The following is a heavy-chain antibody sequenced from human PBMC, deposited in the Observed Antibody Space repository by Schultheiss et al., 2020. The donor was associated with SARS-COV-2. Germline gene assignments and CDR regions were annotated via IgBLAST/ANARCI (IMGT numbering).Heavy chain of an antibody. CDR2: IKHDGSVK. V-gene: IGHV3-7*01. J-gene: IGHJ6*02. D-gene: IGHD3-3*01. CDR1: GFTFSTYA. CDR3: ARKYVTSWSGYNYGMDV. Sequence: GGSLRLSCAASGFTFSTYAMTWVRQAPGKGLEWVANIKHDGSVKIYVDSLKGRSTISRDNAKKSLYLQMNSLRAEDTAVYYCARKYVTSWSGYNYGMDVWGQGTTVTVSS.